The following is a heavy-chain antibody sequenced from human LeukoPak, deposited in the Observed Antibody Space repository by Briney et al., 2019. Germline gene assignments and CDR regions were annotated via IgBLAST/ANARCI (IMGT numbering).Heavy chain of an antibody. Sequence: PSETLSLTCTVSGASISSYYWSWIRQPPGKGLEWIGYVYYSGSTNYNPSLKSRVTISMDTSKNQFSLQLSSVTAADTAMYYCARDIGPLDYWGQGTLVTVSS. CDR2: VYYSGST. J-gene: IGHJ4*02. CDR3: ARDIGPLDY. D-gene: IGHD2-15*01. CDR1: GASISSYY. V-gene: IGHV4-59*01.